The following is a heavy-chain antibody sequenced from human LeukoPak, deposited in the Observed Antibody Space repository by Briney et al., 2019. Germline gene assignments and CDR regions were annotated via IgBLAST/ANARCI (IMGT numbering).Heavy chain of an antibody. J-gene: IGHJ4*02. CDR1: GFTFSSYA. CDR2: TSGSGGST. D-gene: IGHD2-15*01. V-gene: IGHV3-23*01. CDR3: AKESGRYCSGGSCYGGPGGIDY. Sequence: GGSLRLSCAASGFTFSSYAMSWVRQAPGKGLEWVSATSGSGGSTYYADSVKGRFTISRDNSKNTLYLQMNSLRAEDTAVYYCAKESGRYCSGGSCYGGPGGIDYWGQGTLVTVSS.